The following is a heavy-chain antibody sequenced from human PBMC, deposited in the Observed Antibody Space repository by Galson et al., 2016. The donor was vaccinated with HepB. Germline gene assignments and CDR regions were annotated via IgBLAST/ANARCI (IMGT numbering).Heavy chain of an antibody. CDR3: ARHAGTSYENYYMDV. CDR1: GGSVSSSTHY. CDR2: IYYAGTT. V-gene: IGHV4-39*01. Sequence: TLSLTCTVSGGSVSSSTHYWAWIRQPPGKGLEYIGSIYYAGTTYYKPSLTSRATISVDRSKSQFSLKLNSVTAADPAVYYCARHAGTSYENYYMDVWGKGATVMVSS. J-gene: IGHJ6*03. D-gene: IGHD1-1*01.